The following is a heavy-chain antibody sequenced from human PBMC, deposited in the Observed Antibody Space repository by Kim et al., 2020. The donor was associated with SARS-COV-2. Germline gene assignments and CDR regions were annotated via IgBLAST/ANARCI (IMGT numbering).Heavy chain of an antibody. Sequence: GGSLRLSCAASGFTFSNNGMHWVRQALGKGLEWVAAIWYDGSNKYYADSVKGRFTISRDNSKNTLYLQMNSLRGEDTAVYYCARDRLRMVAHVRFDYWGQGTLVTVSS. D-gene: IGHD3-16*01. CDR1: GFTFSNNG. CDR2: IWYDGSNK. V-gene: IGHV3-33*01. J-gene: IGHJ4*02. CDR3: ARDRLRMVAHVRFDY.